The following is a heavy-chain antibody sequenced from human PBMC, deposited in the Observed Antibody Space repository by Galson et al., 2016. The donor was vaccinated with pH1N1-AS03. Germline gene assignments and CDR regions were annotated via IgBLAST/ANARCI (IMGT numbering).Heavy chain of an antibody. J-gene: IGHJ4*02. CDR1: GFIFEHYA. CDR3: AKDLLSGGWFTAADS. Sequence: SLRLSCAASGFIFEHYAMHWVRQAPGKGLEWVSGISWHSTIIDYADSVKGRFTISRDNAQNSLYLEMSSLRPEDTAVYFCAKDLLSGGWFTAADSWGQGTL. V-gene: IGHV3-9*01. CDR2: ISWHSTII. D-gene: IGHD6-19*01.